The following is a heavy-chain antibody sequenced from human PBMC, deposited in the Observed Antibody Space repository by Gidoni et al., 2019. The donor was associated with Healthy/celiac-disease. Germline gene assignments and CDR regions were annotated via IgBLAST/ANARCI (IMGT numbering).Heavy chain of an antibody. J-gene: IGHJ4*02. CDR3: AREEEQWLVDY. V-gene: IGHV3-30*16. D-gene: IGHD6-19*01. CDR2: ISYDGSNK. Sequence: QVQLVESGGGVVPTGRSLRLSCAPSVFTFSRYAMHWVRQAQGKGLEWVAVISYDGSNKYYADAVKGLFTISRDNSKNPLYLQMDSLGAEDTAVYYCAREEEQWLVDYWGQGTLVTVSS. CDR1: VFTFSRYA.